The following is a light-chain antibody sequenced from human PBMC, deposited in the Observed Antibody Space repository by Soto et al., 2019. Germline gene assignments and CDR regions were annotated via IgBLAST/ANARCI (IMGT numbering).Light chain of an antibody. CDR1: SSNIGSHT. Sequence: QSVLTQPPSTSGTPGQRVAISCSGPSSNIGSHTVNWYQQLPGTAPKLLIYGDDQRPSGVPERFSGSNSGTSASLAISGLQADDELDYYCQSYDTGLGGYVFGTGTKVTVL. CDR2: GDD. J-gene: IGLJ1*01. CDR3: QSYDTGLGGYV. V-gene: IGLV1-44*01.